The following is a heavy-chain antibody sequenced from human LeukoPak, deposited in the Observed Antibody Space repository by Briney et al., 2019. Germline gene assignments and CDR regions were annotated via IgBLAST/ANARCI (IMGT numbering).Heavy chain of an antibody. CDR2: ISYDGSNK. D-gene: IGHD6-19*01. V-gene: IGHV3-30*04. Sequence: GGSLRLSCAASGFIFSSYAMHWVRQAPGKGLEWVAVISYDGSNKYYADSVKGRFTISRDNSKNTLYLQMNSLRAEDTAVYYCARVTAVAGTSVGVDAWGQGILVTVS. J-gene: IGHJ4*02. CDR3: ARVTAVAGTSVGVDA. CDR1: GFIFSSYA.